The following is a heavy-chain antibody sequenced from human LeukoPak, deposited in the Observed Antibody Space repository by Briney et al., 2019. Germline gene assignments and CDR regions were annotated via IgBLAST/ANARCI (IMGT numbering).Heavy chain of an antibody. V-gene: IGHV4-59*01. J-gene: IGHJ5*02. CDR3: ARGGIVVVNWFDP. D-gene: IGHD3-22*01. CDR2: IYYSGST. Sequence: SETLSLTCTVSGGSISSYYWSGIRQPPGKGLEWIGYIYYSGSTNYNPSLKSRVTISVDTSKNQFSLKLSSVTAADTAVYYCARGGIVVVNWFDPWGQGTLVTVSS. CDR1: GGSISSYY.